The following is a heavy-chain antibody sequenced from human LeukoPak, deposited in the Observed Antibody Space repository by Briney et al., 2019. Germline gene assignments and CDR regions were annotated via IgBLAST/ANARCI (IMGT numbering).Heavy chain of an antibody. CDR1: GDIVSSNSAA. CDR2: TYYRSKWYN. D-gene: IGHD6-19*01. Sequence: SQTLSLTCAISGDIVSSNSAAWNWIRQSPSRGLEWLGRTYYRSKWYNDYAVSVKSRITINPDTSKNQFSLQLNSVTPEDTAVYYCARVRFDSSGWRDDDAFDIWGQGTMVTVSS. V-gene: IGHV6-1*01. CDR3: ARVRFDSSGWRDDDAFDI. J-gene: IGHJ3*02.